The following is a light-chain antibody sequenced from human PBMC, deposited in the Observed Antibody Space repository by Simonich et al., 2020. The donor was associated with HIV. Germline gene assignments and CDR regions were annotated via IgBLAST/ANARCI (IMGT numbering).Light chain of an antibody. J-gene: IGLJ3*02. Sequence: QSVLTQPPSVSGAPGQRVTISCTGSSSNIGAGYDVHWYQPLPGTAPKLLLLGNSKRPEGVPERFSGAKSGTSASLAITGLQAEDEADYYCQSYDSSLSGWVFGGGTKLTVL. CDR3: QSYDSSLSGWV. CDR2: GNS. V-gene: IGLV1-40*01. CDR1: SSNIGAGYD.